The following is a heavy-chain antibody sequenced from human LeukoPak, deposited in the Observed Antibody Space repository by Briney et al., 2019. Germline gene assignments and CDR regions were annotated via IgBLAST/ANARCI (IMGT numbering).Heavy chain of an antibody. CDR3: AKGRGTTVTSAANY. CDR1: GFTFSSYW. Sequence: GGSLRLSCAASGFTFSSYWMHWVRQAPGKGVVWISRINSDGSSTSYADSVKDRFTISRDNSKNTLSLQMNSLRAEDTAVYYCAKGRGTTVTSAANYWGQGTLVTVSS. J-gene: IGHJ4*02. CDR2: INSDGSST. D-gene: IGHD4-17*01. V-gene: IGHV3-74*01.